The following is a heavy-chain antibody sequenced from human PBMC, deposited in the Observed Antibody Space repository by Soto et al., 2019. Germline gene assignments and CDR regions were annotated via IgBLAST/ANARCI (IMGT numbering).Heavy chain of an antibody. D-gene: IGHD3-3*01. J-gene: IGHJ3*02. CDR3: VRGGGVGVAGSAAFDM. CDR2: INPATGAA. CDR1: GYPVTAYY. Sequence: QLHLVQSGAVVKKPGASVTVSCSASGYPVTAYYMHWVRQAPGRGLEWMGGINPATGAAKYTQTFQGRVTMTRDTSTSKVFMELSGLTSEDTAVFYGVRGGGVGVAGSAAFDMWGQGTLVTVSS. V-gene: IGHV1-2*02.